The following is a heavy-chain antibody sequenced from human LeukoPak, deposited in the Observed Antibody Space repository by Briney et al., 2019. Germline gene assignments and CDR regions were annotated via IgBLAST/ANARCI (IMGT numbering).Heavy chain of an antibody. Sequence: GGSLRLSCAASGFTFSSYDMHWVRRATGKGLEWVSAIGTAGDTYYPGSVKGRFTISRENAKNSLYLQMNSLRAGDTAVYYCARGVRGARSFDYWGQGTLVTVSS. V-gene: IGHV3-13*01. CDR1: GFTFSSYD. J-gene: IGHJ4*02. CDR3: ARGVRGARSFDY. CDR2: IGTAGDT. D-gene: IGHD3-10*02.